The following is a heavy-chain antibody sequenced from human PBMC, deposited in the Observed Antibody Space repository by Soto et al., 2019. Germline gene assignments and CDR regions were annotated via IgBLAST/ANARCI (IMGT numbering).Heavy chain of an antibody. D-gene: IGHD3-22*01. CDR3: AREDSIIIPAVSDF. J-gene: IGHJ4*02. Sequence: GESLKISCTVSGFTFNNYGINWVRQAPGKGLEWVSSVSKSGYAYYSDSVKGRFTISRDNAKNSVSLQMNTLRVEDTAVYYCAREDSIIIPAVSDFWGQGTLVTVSS. CDR2: VSKSGYA. V-gene: IGHV3-21*01. CDR1: GFTFNNYG.